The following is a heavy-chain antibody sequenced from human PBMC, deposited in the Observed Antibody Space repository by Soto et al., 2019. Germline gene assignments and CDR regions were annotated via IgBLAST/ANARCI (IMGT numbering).Heavy chain of an antibody. J-gene: IGHJ1*01. V-gene: IGHV3-23*01. CDR1: GFNFSSFP. D-gene: IGHD4-17*01. CDR3: AKAQMPYDAYEGH. CDR2: IRGSGEST. Sequence: PGGSLRLSCAASGFNFSSFPMNWVRQAPGKGLEWVSAIRGSGESTYYADSVKGRFTISRDNSKNTLYLQMNSLRAEDTAVYYCAKAQMPYDAYEGHWGQGTLVTVSS.